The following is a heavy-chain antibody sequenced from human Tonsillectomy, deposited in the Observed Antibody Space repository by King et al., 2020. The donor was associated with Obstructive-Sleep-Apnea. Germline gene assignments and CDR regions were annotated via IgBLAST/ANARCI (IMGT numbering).Heavy chain of an antibody. Sequence: VQLVESGAEVKKPGASVKVSCKASGYTFTSYGISWVRQAPGQGLEWMGWISAYNGNTNYEQKLQGRVTMTTDTSTSTAYMELRSLRCDDTAVYYCAGDYYSSGPYYFDYWGQGTLVTVSS. CDR3: AGDYYSSGPYYFDY. CDR1: GYTFTSYG. D-gene: IGHD6-19*01. CDR2: ISAYNGNT. J-gene: IGHJ4*02. V-gene: IGHV1-18*01.